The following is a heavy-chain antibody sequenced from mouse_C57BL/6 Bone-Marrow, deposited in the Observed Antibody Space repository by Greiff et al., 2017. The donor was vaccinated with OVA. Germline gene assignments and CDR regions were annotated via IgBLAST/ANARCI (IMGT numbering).Heavy chain of an antibody. J-gene: IGHJ2*01. CDR2: IYPRDGST. CDR3: ARRPHYYGSSSYFDY. D-gene: IGHD1-1*01. Sequence: VQLQQSDAELVKPGASVKISCKVSGYTFTDHTIHWMKQRPEQGLEWIGYIYPRDGSTKYNEKFKGKATLTADKSSSTAYMQLNSLTSEDSAFYFCARRPHYYGSSSYFDYWGQGTTLTVSS. CDR1: GYTFTDHT. V-gene: IGHV1-78*01.